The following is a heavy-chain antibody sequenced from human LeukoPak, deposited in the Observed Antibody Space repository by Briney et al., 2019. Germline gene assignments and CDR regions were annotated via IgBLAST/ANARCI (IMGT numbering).Heavy chain of an antibody. CDR2: ISSSSSYI. CDR3: ARDSTGTTYYGMDV. CDR1: GFTFSSYS. J-gene: IGHJ6*02. V-gene: IGHV3-21*01. D-gene: IGHD1-1*01. Sequence: PGGSLRLSCAASGFTFSSYSMNWVRQAPGKGLEWVSSISSSSSYIYYADSVKGRFTISRDNAKNSLYLQMNSLRAEDTAVYYCARDSTGTTYYGMDVWGQGTTVTVSS.